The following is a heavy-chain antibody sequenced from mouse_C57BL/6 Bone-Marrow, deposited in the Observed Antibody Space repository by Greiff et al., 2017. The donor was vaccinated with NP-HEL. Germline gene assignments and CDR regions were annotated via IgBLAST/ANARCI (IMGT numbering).Heavy chain of an antibody. CDR1: GYSFTGYY. V-gene: IGHV1-42*01. J-gene: IGHJ2*01. CDR3: ARREGNYWDY. CDR2: INPSTGGT. Sequence: VQLKESGPELVKPGASVKISCKASGYSFTGYYMNWVKQSPEKSLEWIGEINPSTGGTTYNQKFKAKATLTVDKSSSTAYMQLKSLTSEDAAVYYCARREGNYWDYWGQGTTLTVSS.